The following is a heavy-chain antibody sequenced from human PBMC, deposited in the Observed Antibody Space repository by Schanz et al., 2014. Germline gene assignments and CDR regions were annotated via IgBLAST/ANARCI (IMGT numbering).Heavy chain of an antibody. CDR1: GFTVNNYA. CDR2: MSGSGSTA. V-gene: IGHV3-23*01. D-gene: IGHD3-16*01. Sequence: EVHLLESGGGLVQPGGSLRLSCTVSGFTVNNYAMNWVRQAPGKGLEWVSGMSGSGSTADYADSVKGRFTISRDNSRKTLYLQMNSLRADDTAVYYCAKDLYNYGIFDSWGQGTLVTVSS. J-gene: IGHJ5*01. CDR3: AKDLYNYGIFDS.